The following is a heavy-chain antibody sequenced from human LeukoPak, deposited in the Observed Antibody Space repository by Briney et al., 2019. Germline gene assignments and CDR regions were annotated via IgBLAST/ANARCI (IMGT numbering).Heavy chain of an antibody. CDR1: GFTFSSYA. CDR3: ARGGLLWFGELSGY. CDR2: ISSNGGST. J-gene: IGHJ4*02. D-gene: IGHD3-10*01. Sequence: GGSLRLSCAASGFTFSSYAMHWVRQAPGKGLEYVSVISSNGGSTYYANSLKGIFTISRDNSKNTLYLQMGSLRAEDMAVYYCARGGLLWFGELSGYWGQGSLVTASS. V-gene: IGHV3-64*01.